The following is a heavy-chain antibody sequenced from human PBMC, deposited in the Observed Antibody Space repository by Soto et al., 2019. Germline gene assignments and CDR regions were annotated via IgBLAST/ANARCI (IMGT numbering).Heavy chain of an antibody. CDR1: GFTFSSYA. D-gene: IGHD3-16*02. CDR2: ISGSGGST. V-gene: IGHV3-23*01. Sequence: PGGSLRLSCAASGFTFSSYAMSWVRQAPGKGLEWVSAISGSGGSTYYADSVKGRFTISRDNSKSTLYLQMNSLRADDTAVYYCAKGGGRYLEPRWYFEYWGQGTLVTVSS. J-gene: IGHJ4*02. CDR3: AKGGGRYLEPRWYFEY.